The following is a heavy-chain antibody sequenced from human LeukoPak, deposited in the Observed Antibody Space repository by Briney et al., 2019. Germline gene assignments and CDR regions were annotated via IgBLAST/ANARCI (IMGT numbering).Heavy chain of an antibody. V-gene: IGHV1-8*03. D-gene: IGHD1-26*01. CDR1: GYTFTSYD. CDR2: MNPNSGNT. J-gene: IGHJ4*02. CDR3: ARGRGGGATSRDDY. Sequence: ASVKVSCKASGYTFTSYDINWVRQATGQGLEWMGWMNPNSGNTGYAPKFQGRVTITRNTSISTAYMELSSLRSEDTAVYYCARGRGGGATSRDDYWGQGTLVTVYS.